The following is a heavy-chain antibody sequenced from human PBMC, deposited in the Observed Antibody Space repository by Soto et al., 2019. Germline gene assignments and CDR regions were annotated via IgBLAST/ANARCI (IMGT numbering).Heavy chain of an antibody. Sequence: GGSLRLACAASGFTFSSYGMHWVRQAPGKGLEWVAVIWHDGSSKYHADSVKGPFTISRDNSKNTLYLQMNSLRAEDTAVYYCAKVGPYDSGSYMFRYDRFDPWGQGTQVTVSS. V-gene: IGHV3-33*06. CDR1: GFTFSSYG. J-gene: IGHJ5*02. D-gene: IGHD3-10*01. CDR3: AKVGPYDSGSYMFRYDRFDP. CDR2: IWHDGSSK.